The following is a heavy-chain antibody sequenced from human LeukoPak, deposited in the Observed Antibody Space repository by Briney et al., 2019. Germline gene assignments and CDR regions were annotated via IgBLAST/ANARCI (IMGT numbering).Heavy chain of an antibody. CDR2: ISSSGSTI. V-gene: IGHV3-11*01. CDR1: GFTFSDYY. Sequence: GGSLRLSCAASGFTFSDYYMSWIRQAPGKGLEWVSYISSSGSTIYYADSVKGRFTISRDNAKNSLYLQMNSLRAEDTAVYCCAATRVYYYYMDVWGKGTTVTISS. J-gene: IGHJ6*03. CDR3: AATRVYYYYMDV.